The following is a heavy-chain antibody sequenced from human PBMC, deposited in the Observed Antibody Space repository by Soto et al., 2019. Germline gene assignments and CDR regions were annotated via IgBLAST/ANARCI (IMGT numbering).Heavy chain of an antibody. Sequence: ASVKVSCKASGYTFTSYDINWVRQATGQGLEWMGWMNPNSGGTNYAQKFQGWVTMTRDTSISTAYMELSRLRSDDTAVYYCARDNITMVRGPNYYYYGMDVWGQGTTGTVSS. CDR3: ARDNITMVRGPNYYYYGMDV. CDR2: MNPNSGGT. V-gene: IGHV1-2*04. D-gene: IGHD3-10*01. J-gene: IGHJ6*02. CDR1: GYTFTSYD.